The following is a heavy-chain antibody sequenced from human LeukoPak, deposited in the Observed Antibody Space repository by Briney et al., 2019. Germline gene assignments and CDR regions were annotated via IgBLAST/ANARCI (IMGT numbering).Heavy chain of an antibody. Sequence: PGGSLRLSCAASGFTFSSYSMNWVRQAPGKGQEWVSYISSSSSTIYYADSVKGRFTISRDNAKNSLYRQMNSRRDEDTAVYYCARDKSGYPNWGQGTLVTVSS. D-gene: IGHD5-18*01. V-gene: IGHV3-48*02. CDR3: ARDKSGYPN. CDR1: GFTFSSYS. J-gene: IGHJ4*02. CDR2: ISSSSSTI.